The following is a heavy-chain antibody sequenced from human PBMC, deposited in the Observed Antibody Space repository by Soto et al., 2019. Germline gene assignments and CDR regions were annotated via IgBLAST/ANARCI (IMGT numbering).Heavy chain of an antibody. CDR1: GGTFSSYS. CDR3: ARDGGRHSGGIDY. CDR2: IIPIFGTA. J-gene: IGHJ4*02. D-gene: IGHD1-26*01. Sequence: QVQLVQSGAEVKKPGSSVKVSCKASGGTFSSYSINWVRQAPGQGLAWMGEIIPIFGTANYAKKFQGRVTITADESTSTAYMELSSLRSEDTAVYYCARDGGRHSGGIDYWGQGTLVTVSS. V-gene: IGHV1-69*01.